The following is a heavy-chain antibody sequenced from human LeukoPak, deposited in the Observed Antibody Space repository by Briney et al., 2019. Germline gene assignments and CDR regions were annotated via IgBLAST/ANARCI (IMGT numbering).Heavy chain of an antibody. CDR2: IRYDGSNK. CDR3: AKGVHCSGGSCFDY. D-gene: IGHD2-15*01. J-gene: IGHJ4*02. V-gene: IGHV3-30*02. CDR1: GFTFSSYG. Sequence: GGSLRLSRAASGFTFSSYGMHWVRQAPGKGLEWVAFIRYDGSNKYYADSVKGRFTISRDNSKNTLYLQMNSLRAEDTAVYYCAKGVHCSGGSCFDYWGQGTLVTVSS.